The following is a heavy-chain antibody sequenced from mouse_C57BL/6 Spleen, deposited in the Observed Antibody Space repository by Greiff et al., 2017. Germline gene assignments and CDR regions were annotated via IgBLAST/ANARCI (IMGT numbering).Heavy chain of an antibody. CDR3: ARGADYAWFAY. CDR2: IHPNSGST. V-gene: IGHV1-64*01. D-gene: IGHD1-1*02. CDR1: GYTFTSYW. J-gene: IGHJ3*01. Sequence: QVQLQQPGAELVKPGASVTLSCKASGYTFTSYWMHWVKQRPGQGLEWIGMIHPNSGSTNYNEKFKSKATLTVDKSSSTAYMQLSSLTSEDSAVYYCARGADYAWFAYWGQGTLVTVSA.